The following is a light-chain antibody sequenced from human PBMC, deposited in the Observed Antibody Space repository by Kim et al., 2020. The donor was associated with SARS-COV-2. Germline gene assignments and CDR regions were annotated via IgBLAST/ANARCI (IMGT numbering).Light chain of an antibody. CDR2: DAS. CDR3: QQYDNLPIT. J-gene: IGKJ5*01. Sequence: ASVGDRFTITCQASQDITKYLNWYQHKPGKAPQLLIYDASILETGVPSRFSGSGSGTDFAVTISSLQPEDIALYYCQQYDNLPITFGQGTRLEIK. CDR1: QDITKY. V-gene: IGKV1-33*01.